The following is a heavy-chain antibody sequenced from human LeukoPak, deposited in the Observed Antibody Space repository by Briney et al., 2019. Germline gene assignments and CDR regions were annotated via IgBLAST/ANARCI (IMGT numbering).Heavy chain of an antibody. J-gene: IGHJ4*02. D-gene: IGHD3-22*01. V-gene: IGHV3-30*18. CDR1: GFTFSSYG. CDR2: ISYDGSNQ. CDR3: AKGSHYYDSGGYYIEY. Sequence: PGRSLRLSCAASGFTFSSYGMHWVRQAPAKGLEWVAAISYDGSNQYYAVSVKGRFTISRDNSKNTLYLQMNSLRPDDTAVYFCAKGSHYYDSGGYYIEYWGQGTLVAVSS.